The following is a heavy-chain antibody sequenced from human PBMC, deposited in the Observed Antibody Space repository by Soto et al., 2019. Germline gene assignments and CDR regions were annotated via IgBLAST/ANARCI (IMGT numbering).Heavy chain of an antibody. Sequence: QITLKESGPTLVKPTQTLTLTCTFSGFSLSTSGVGVGWIRQPPGKALEWLALIYWDDDKRYSPSLKSRLTXTAXTSKNQVVLTMNNMDPVDTATYYCAHRQRTVYFDYWGQGTLVTVSS. CDR3: AHRQRTVYFDY. D-gene: IGHD4-17*01. CDR2: IYWDDDK. J-gene: IGHJ4*02. CDR1: GFSLSTSGVG. V-gene: IGHV2-5*02.